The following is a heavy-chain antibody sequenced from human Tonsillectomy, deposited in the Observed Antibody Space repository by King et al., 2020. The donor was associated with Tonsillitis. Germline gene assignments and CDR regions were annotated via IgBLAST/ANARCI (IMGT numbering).Heavy chain of an antibody. D-gene: IGHD6-19*01. CDR2: VWFDGTDK. CDR1: GFTFSSYF. CDR3: TRETTGWDFDH. V-gene: IGHV3-33*01. J-gene: IGHJ4*02. Sequence: VQLVESGGAVVQPGRSLRLSCAAAGFTFSSYFMHWVRQAPGKGLEWVAFVWFDGTDKSYADSVKGRFTVSRDNSNNTLYLEMNSLKVEDTAVYYCTRETTGWDFDHWGQGTLVTVFS.